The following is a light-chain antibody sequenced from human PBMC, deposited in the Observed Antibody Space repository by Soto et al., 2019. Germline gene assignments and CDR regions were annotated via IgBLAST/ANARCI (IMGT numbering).Light chain of an antibody. CDR3: HQRRNLLT. V-gene: IGKV3-11*01. Sequence: IVSTQSPGTRSLSPGEKATLSVRASQNVSTYLAWYQQKPGQGPRLLIYNASTRATGIPARFSGRGSGTDFTLTISSLEREDFAVYYCHQRRNLLTFGGGSIVDVK. J-gene: IGKJ4*01. CDR1: QNVSTY. CDR2: NAS.